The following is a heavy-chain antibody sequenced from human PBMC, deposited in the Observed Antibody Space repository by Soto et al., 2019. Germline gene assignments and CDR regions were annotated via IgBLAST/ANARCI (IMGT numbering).Heavy chain of an antibody. CDR2: INPRGDIT. CDR3: ARDNSQDDGTPAARSWFHP. J-gene: IGHJ5*02. V-gene: IGHV1-46*01. Sequence: QAHLVQSGADVKKPGASVMLSCKASGFSFSDYFMHWVRQAPGQGLEWMGIINPRGDITNYAQKFQGRVSITRDTSTSTVDMDLSSLRYEDTAVYYCARDNSQDDGTPAARSWFHPWGQGTPVTVSS. CDR1: GFSFSDYF. D-gene: IGHD1-1*01.